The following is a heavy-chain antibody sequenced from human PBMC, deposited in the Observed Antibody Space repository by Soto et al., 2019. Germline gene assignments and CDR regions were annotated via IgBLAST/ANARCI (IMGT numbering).Heavy chain of an antibody. D-gene: IGHD3-22*01. CDR2: INHSGST. CDR1: GGSFSGYY. CDR3: ARVRATYYDDSSGYYRMGIFDY. J-gene: IGHJ4*02. Sequence: PSETLSLTCAVYGGSFSGYYWSWIRQPPGKGLEWIGEINHSGSTNYNPSLKSRVTISVDTSKNQFSLKLSSVTAADTAVYYCARVRATYYDDSSGYYRMGIFDYWGQGTLVTVSS. V-gene: IGHV4-34*01.